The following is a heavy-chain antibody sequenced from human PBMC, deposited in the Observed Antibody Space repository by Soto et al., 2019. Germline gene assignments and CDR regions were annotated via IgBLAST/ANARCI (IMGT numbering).Heavy chain of an antibody. D-gene: IGHD5-12*01. CDR3: ARDRGYSGYY. V-gene: IGHV3-64*01. CDR2: ISGSGGST. J-gene: IGHJ4*02. CDR1: GFTFSSHS. Sequence: EVQLVESGGGLVQPGGSLRLSCAASGFTFSSHSMHWVRQAPGKGLEYVSSISGSGGSTYYANSVRDRFTISRDNSKNTLALQMGSLRAEDMAVYYCARDRGYSGYYWGQGTLVTVAS.